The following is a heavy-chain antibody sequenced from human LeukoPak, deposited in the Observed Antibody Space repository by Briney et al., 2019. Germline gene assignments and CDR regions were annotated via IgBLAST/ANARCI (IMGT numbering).Heavy chain of an antibody. CDR1: GGSFSGYY. V-gene: IGHV4-59*01. CDR2: IYYSGST. Sequence: SETLSLTCAVYGGSFSGYYWSWIRQPPGKGLEWIGYIYYSGSTNYNPSLKSRVTISVDTSKNQFSLKLSSVTAADTAVYYCARADWGSGYYHRPFDYWGQGTLVTVSS. CDR3: ARADWGSGYYHRPFDY. J-gene: IGHJ4*02. D-gene: IGHD3-22*01.